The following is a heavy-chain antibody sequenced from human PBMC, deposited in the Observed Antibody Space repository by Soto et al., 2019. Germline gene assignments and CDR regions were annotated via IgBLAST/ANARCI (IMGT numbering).Heavy chain of an antibody. CDR1: GGSISSGDYY. V-gene: IGHV4-30-4*01. J-gene: IGHJ6*02. Sequence: QVQLQESGPGLVKPSQTLSLTCTVSGGSISSGDYYWSWIRQPPGKGLEWIGYIYYSGSTYYNPSLKSLVTISVATSNNQFSLNLSSVTAADTAVYYCASHDYAHYGIDVWGQGTTVTVSS. CDR2: IYYSGST. D-gene: IGHD4-17*01. CDR3: ASHDYAHYGIDV.